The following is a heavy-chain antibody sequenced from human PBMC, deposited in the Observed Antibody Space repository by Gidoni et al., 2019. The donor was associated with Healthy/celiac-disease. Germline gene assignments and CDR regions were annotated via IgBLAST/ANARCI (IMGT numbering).Heavy chain of an antibody. CDR1: GFTFSSYA. J-gene: IGHJ4*02. CDR3: AKVNSLGVRGVIDDFDY. V-gene: IGHV3-23*01. D-gene: IGHD3-10*01. Sequence: EVQLLESGGGLVQPGGSLRLSCAASGFTFSSYAMSWVRQAPGKGLEWVSAISGSGGSTYYADSVKGRFTISRDNSKNTLYLQMNSLRAEDTAVYYCAKVNSLGVRGVIDDFDYWGQGTLVTVSS. CDR2: ISGSGGST.